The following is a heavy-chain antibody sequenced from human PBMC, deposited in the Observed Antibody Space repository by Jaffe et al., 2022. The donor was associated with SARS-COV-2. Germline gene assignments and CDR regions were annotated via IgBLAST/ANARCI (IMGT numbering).Heavy chain of an antibody. J-gene: IGHJ3*02. D-gene: IGHD3-10*01. CDR3: ARGNSGAFDI. Sequence: EVQLVESGGGLVQPGGSLRLSCTASRFNFRGYWMNWVRQAPGKGLEWVANIKEDGSEENYVDSVKGRFTISRDNAKNSLNLQMNSLRVEDTAIYYCARGNSGAFDIWGQGTMVTVSS. V-gene: IGHV3-7*01. CDR1: RFNFRGYW. CDR2: IKEDGSEE.